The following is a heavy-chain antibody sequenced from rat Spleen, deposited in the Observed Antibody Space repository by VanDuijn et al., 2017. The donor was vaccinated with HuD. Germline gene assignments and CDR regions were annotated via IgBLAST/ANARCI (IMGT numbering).Heavy chain of an antibody. V-gene: IGHV2-41*01. Sequence: QVQLKESGPGLVQPSQTLSLTCTVAGFSLTSHNVHWVRQPPGKGLEWLGVIWNTGGTRYNSALESRLSISKDTSKSQVFLKMNSLQTEDTATYYCARDENGYIYVWFAYWGQGTLVTVSS. J-gene: IGHJ3*01. CDR3: ARDENGYIYVWFAY. CDR1: GFSLTSHN. D-gene: IGHD4-6*01. CDR2: IWNTGGT.